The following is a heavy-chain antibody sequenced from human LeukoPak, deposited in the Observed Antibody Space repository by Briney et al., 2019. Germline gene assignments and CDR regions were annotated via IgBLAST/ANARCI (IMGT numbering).Heavy chain of an antibody. Sequence: GGSLRLSCAASGFTFSSYGMHWVRQAPGKGLEWVAFIRYDGSNKYYADSVKGRFTISRDNSKNTLYLQMNSLRAEDTAVYYCARGSRIHDDFSGYYHYWGQGTLVTVSS. CDR3: ARGSRIHDDFSGYYHY. CDR2: IRYDGSNK. V-gene: IGHV3-30*02. CDR1: GFTFSSYG. D-gene: IGHD3-22*01. J-gene: IGHJ4*02.